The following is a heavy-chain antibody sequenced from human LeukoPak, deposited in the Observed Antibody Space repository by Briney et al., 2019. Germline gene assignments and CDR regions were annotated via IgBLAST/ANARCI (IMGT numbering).Heavy chain of an antibody. CDR3: ASYGLDFDFALDY. J-gene: IGHJ4*02. CDR1: GFTLSSFW. Sequence: GGSLRLSCAASGFTLSSFWMHWVRQAPGKGLVWVSRVKGDESSTTYADSVKGRFTISRDNAKNTLYLQMNSLRAEDTAVYYCASYGLDFDFALDYWGQGALVTVSS. CDR2: VKGDESST. D-gene: IGHD3/OR15-3a*01. V-gene: IGHV3-74*01.